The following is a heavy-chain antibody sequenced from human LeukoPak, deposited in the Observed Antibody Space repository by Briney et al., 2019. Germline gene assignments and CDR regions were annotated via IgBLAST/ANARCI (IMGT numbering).Heavy chain of an antibody. J-gene: IGHJ4*02. Sequence: GGSLRLSCAASGFGFTSHGMNWVRQTPGKGLEWVAFIRSDGSNKYYADSVKGRFTISRDNSKNTLYLQMNSLRAEDTAVYYCAKGYYGSGSSHNDYWGQGTLVTVSS. CDR2: IRSDGSNK. CDR1: GFGFTSHG. D-gene: IGHD3-10*01. CDR3: AKGYYGSGSSHNDY. V-gene: IGHV3-30*02.